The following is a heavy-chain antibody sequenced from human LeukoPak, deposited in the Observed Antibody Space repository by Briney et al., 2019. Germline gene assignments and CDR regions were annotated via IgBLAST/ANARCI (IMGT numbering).Heavy chain of an antibody. Sequence: PAGSLRLSCAASGFTISSYWMSWVRQAPGKGREGVANIKQDGSENYYVDSGKGRFTISRDNAKNSLYLQMNSLRAEDTALYYCARDSPLSIYSSSSTAYWGQGTLVTVSS. D-gene: IGHD6-13*01. CDR1: GFTISSYW. V-gene: IGHV3-7*01. J-gene: IGHJ4*02. CDR3: ARDSPLSIYSSSSTAY. CDR2: IKQDGSEN.